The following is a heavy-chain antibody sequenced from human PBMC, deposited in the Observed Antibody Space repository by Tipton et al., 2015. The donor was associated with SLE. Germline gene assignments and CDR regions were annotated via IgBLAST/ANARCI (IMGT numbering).Heavy chain of an antibody. D-gene: IGHD6-13*01. Sequence: LRLSCAVYGGSFSGFYWSWIRQPPGKGLEWIGYIYYSGSTNYNPSLKSRVTISVDTSKNQFSLKLSSVTAADTAVYYCARDSGASSWYPGAFDIWGQGTMVTVSS. CDR3: ARDSGASSWYPGAFDI. CDR2: IYYSGST. J-gene: IGHJ3*02. CDR1: GGSFSGFY. V-gene: IGHV4-59*12.